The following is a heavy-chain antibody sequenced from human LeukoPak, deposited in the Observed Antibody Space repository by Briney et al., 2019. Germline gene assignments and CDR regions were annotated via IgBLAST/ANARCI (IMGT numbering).Heavy chain of an antibody. CDR2: ILQDGSEK. CDR1: GFTLSSYW. J-gene: IGHJ4*02. D-gene: IGHD6-6*01. Sequence: GGSLRLSCAAAGFTLSSYWMSWVRQPAGKGREWVAIILQDGSEKHYVDCVKGRFTISRDNAKNSVYLQMNGLRAEDTAVYYCARAGAYSSSSPAGLWGQGTLVTVSS. V-gene: IGHV3-7*01. CDR3: ARAGAYSSSSPAGL.